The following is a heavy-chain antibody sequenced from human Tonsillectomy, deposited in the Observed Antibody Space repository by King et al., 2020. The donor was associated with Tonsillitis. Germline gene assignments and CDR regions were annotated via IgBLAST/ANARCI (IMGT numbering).Heavy chain of an antibody. Sequence: VQLVESGGGLVKPGGSLRLSCVDSGFTFSKYTMNWVRQAPGKGLEWVSSLTSTGTDIYYAESVKGRFTISRDNTKNSLYLQMNSLRAEVTAVCYCERDDCSTTSCYGSGNTGMYVWGQGTTVSVPS. CDR1: GFTFSKYT. V-gene: IGHV3-21*01. D-gene: IGHD2-2*01. CDR3: ERDDCSTTSCYGSGNTGMYV. CDR2: LTSTGTDI. J-gene: IGHJ6*02.